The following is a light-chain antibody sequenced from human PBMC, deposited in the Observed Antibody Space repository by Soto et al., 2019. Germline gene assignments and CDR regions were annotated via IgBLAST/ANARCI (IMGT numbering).Light chain of an antibody. J-gene: IGLJ3*02. V-gene: IGLV1-47*01. CDR2: RNN. CDR3: AACDDIFWV. CDR1: SSNIGSNY. Sequence: QSVLTQPPSASGTPGQRVTISCSGSSSNIGSNYVYWYQQLPGTAPKLLIYRNNQRPSGVPDRFSGSKSGTSASLASSGLRSEDEADYYCAACDDIFWVFGGGTKLTVL.